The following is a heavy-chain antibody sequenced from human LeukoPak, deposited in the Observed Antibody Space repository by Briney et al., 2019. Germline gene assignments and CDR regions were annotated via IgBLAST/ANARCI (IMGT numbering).Heavy chain of an antibody. V-gene: IGHV3-48*01. Sequence: PGGSLRLSCAASGFTFSGFSLNWVRQAPGKGLEWISNIRPSGSDMYYAASVKGRFTISRDSAMNSPYLQVNNLQVDDSAVYFCVRDVNWAFDSWGQGTLVTVSS. J-gene: IGHJ4*02. CDR1: GFTFSGFS. D-gene: IGHD7-27*01. CDR2: IRPSGSDM. CDR3: VRDVNWAFDS.